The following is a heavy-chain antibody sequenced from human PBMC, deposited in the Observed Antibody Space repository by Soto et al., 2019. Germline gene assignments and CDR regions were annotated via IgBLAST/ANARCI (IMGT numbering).Heavy chain of an antibody. J-gene: IGHJ6*02. V-gene: IGHV4-31*03. CDR1: GGSISSGGYY. CDR2: IYYSGST. Sequence: QVQLQESGPGLVKPSQTLSLTCTVSGGSISSGGYYWSWIRQHPGKGLEWIGYIYYSGSTYYNPSLXSRXTISVDTSKNQFSLKLSSVTAADTAVYYCARGGRRSPGMDVWGQGTTVTVSS. CDR3: ARGGRRSPGMDV.